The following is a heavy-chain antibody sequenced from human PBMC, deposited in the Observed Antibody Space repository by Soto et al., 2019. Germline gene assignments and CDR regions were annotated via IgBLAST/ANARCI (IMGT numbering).Heavy chain of an antibody. D-gene: IGHD4-17*01. V-gene: IGHV3-33*01. Sequence: GGSLRLSCAASGFTFSSYGMHWVRQAPGKGLEWVAVIWYDGSNKYYADSVKGRFTISRDNSKNTLYLQMNSLRAEDTAVYYCAREVQGSGDYVGYFDYWGQGTLVTVSS. J-gene: IGHJ4*02. CDR3: AREVQGSGDYVGYFDY. CDR2: IWYDGSNK. CDR1: GFTFSSYG.